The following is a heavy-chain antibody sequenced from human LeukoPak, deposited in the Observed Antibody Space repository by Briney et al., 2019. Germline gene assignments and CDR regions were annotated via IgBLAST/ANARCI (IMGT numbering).Heavy chain of an antibody. CDR2: IYYSGST. J-gene: IGHJ3*02. Sequence: SETLSLTRTVSGGSLSSYYWSLIRQPPGTGLEWIGYIYYSGSTNYNPTLKSRVTISADTSKNTFSLKQSPVTAAGTRAYYSSASGWGGPRSFDMWGQGTMVTVSS. V-gene: IGHV4-59*08. CDR3: SASGWGGPRSFDM. D-gene: IGHD6-19*01. CDR1: GGSLSSYY.